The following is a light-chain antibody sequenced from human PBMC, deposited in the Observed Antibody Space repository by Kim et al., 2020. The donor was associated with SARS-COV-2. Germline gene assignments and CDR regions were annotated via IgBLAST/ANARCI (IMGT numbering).Light chain of an antibody. V-gene: IGKV3-20*01. CDR3: QQYGSSSTWT. CDR2: GAS. CDR1: QNVASSY. Sequence: SPGDRATLSCRASQNVASSYLAWFQQKPGQSPRLLIYGASRRATGIPDRFSGSGSGTEFTLTISRLEPDDFAVYYCQQYGSSSTWTFGQGTKLEI. J-gene: IGKJ1*01.